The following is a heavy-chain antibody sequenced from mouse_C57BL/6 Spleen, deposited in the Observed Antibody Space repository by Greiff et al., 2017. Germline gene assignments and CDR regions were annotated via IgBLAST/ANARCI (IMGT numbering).Heavy chain of an antibody. D-gene: IGHD2-1*01. CDR1: GFSLTSYG. CDR2: IWSGGST. Sequence: QVQLQQSGPGLVQPSQSLSISCTVSGFSLTSYGVHWVRQSPGKGLEWLGVIWSGGSTDYNAAFISRLSNSKDNSKSQVFLKMNGLQADDTAIYYCARYYGNYGAMDYWGQGTSVTVSS. J-gene: IGHJ4*01. CDR3: ARYYGNYGAMDY. V-gene: IGHV2-2*01.